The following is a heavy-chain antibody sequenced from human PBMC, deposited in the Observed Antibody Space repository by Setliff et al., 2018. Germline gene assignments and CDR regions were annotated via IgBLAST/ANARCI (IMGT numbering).Heavy chain of an antibody. CDR1: GYNFKTYA. D-gene: IGHD5-12*01. CDR3: ARGNPAERYEY. V-gene: IGHV1-18*01. Sequence: GASVMVSCKASGYNFKTYAISWVRQAPGQGLEWMGFISLYDGHTNYAQNFQGRLTVTTDTSTSTAYMELSSLRFDDTAVYYCARGNPAERYEYCGQGTLVTVSS. CDR2: ISLYDGHT. J-gene: IGHJ1*01.